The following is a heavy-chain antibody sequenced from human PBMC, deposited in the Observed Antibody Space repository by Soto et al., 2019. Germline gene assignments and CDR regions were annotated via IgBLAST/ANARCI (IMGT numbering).Heavy chain of an antibody. Sequence: PSETLSLTCAVSGDPFRNDIWWSWVRQSPGKGLEWIGYIYDSGSTNYNPSLKSRVTISVDTSKNQFSLKLTSVTAADTAVYYCAATTRFCGQGTLVTVYS. D-gene: IGHD1-1*01. CDR2: IYDSGST. CDR1: GDPFRNDIW. V-gene: IGHV4-4*02. J-gene: IGHJ1*01. CDR3: AATTRF.